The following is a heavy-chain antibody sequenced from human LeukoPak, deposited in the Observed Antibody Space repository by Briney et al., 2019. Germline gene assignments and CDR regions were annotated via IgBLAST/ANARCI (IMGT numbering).Heavy chain of an antibody. V-gene: IGHV1-2*02. J-gene: IGHJ4*02. CDR2: INPNSGGT. CDR3: ARGGTLFDY. CDR1: GYTFTDYY. Sequence: ASVKVSCKASGYTFTDYYMHWVRQAPGQGLEWMGWINPNSGGTKFAQNFQGRVTMTRDTSISTAYMELSSLRSEDTAVYYCARGGTLFDYWGQGTLVTVSS.